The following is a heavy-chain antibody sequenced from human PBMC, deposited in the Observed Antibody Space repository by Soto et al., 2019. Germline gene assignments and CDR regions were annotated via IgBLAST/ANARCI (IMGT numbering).Heavy chain of an antibody. CDR2: ISGSGGNST. J-gene: IGHJ4*02. Sequence: EVQLLESGGGLVQPGGSLRLSCAASGFTFSTYAMSWVRQGPGKGLERVSAISGSGGNSTFYGDSVKGRFTISRDNSKNTLYLQMNSLGAEDTAVYYCAKGGGSCCFEYWGQGTLVTVSS. V-gene: IGHV3-23*01. CDR1: GFTFSTYA. CDR3: AKGGGSCCFEY. D-gene: IGHD2-15*01.